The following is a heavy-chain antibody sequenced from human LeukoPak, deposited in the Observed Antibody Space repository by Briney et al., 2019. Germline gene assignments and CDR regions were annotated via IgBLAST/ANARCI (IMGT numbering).Heavy chain of an antibody. CDR3: ARGFWSGHYYYYYYMDV. CDR1: GYTFTSYY. J-gene: IGHJ6*03. D-gene: IGHD3-3*01. V-gene: IGHV1-46*01. CDR2: IDPSGGST. Sequence: ASVKVSCKASGYTFTSYYMHWVRQAPGQGLEWMGIIDPSGGSTSYAQKFQGRVTMTRDTSTSTAYMELSSLRSEDTAVYYCARGFWSGHYYYYYYMDVWGKGTTVTVSS.